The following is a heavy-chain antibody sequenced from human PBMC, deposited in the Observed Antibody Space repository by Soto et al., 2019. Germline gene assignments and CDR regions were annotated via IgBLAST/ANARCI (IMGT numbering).Heavy chain of an antibody. V-gene: IGHV3-74*01. CDR3: ASSATGIYGDYS. J-gene: IGHJ4*02. D-gene: IGHD4-17*01. CDR1: GFTFSTFW. CDR2: INSGGTTT. Sequence: VQLVESGGGLVQPGGSLRLSCAASGFTFSTFWMHWVRQAPGKGLVWVSRINSGGTTTNYADSVKGQFTISRDNAKNTVYLQMNSLRAEDTAVYYCASSATGIYGDYSWGQGTLVTVSS.